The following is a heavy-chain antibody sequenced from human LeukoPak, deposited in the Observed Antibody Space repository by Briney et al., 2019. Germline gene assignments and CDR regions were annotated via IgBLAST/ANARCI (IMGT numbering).Heavy chain of an antibody. Sequence: GASVKVSCKASGYTFTSYGIGWVRQAPGQGLEWMGWISAHNGNTNYAQKLQGRVTMTTDTSTSTAYMELRSLRSDDTAVYYCARVVPAAVFDYWGQGTLVTVSS. D-gene: IGHD2-2*01. CDR2: ISAHNGNT. J-gene: IGHJ4*02. V-gene: IGHV1-18*04. CDR1: GYTFTSYG. CDR3: ARVVPAAVFDY.